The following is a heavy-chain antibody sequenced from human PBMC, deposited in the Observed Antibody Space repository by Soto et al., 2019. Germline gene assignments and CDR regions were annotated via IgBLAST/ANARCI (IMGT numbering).Heavy chain of an antibody. CDR2: IHFDGSTT. Sequence: EVQLVESGGGLVQPGGSLRLSCVASGFTFSSYWMHWVRQVPGKGLVWVSRIHFDGSTTHYADSVKGRFTISRDNAKNTLSLQMNSLRAEDTAVYYCARDAYISGYYQFDYWGQGTLVTVSS. CDR3: ARDAYISGYYQFDY. CDR1: GFTFSSYW. D-gene: IGHD6-19*01. V-gene: IGHV3-74*01. J-gene: IGHJ4*02.